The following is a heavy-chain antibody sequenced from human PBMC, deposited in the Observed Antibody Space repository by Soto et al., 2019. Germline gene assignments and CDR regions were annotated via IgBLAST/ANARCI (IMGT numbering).Heavy chain of an antibody. D-gene: IGHD3-22*01. J-gene: IGHJ6*02. V-gene: IGHV3-33*01. Sequence: QVQLVESGGGVVQPGRSLRVSCVASGFTVSSDVMRWVRQAPGKGLEWVAVIWHDGSAISYGDSVRGRFTISSDNSKNTLYLQVNSLRAADTAVYYCARNLADITTKYAVDVWGQGTTVTVSS. CDR2: IWHDGSAI. CDR3: ARNLADITTKYAVDV. CDR1: GFTVSSDV.